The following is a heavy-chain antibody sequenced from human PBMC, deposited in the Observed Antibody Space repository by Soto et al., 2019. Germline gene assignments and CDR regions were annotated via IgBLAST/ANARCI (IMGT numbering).Heavy chain of an antibody. D-gene: IGHD5-18*01. CDR3: ARDLYSYGAYYFDY. Sequence: PGGSLRLSCAASGFTFSSYGMHWVRQAPGKGLEWVAVIWYDGSNKYYADSVKGRFNISRDNSKNTLYLQMNSLRAEDTAVYYCARDLYSYGAYYFDYWGQGTLVTVSS. J-gene: IGHJ4*02. CDR2: IWYDGSNK. CDR1: GFTFSSYG. V-gene: IGHV3-33*01.